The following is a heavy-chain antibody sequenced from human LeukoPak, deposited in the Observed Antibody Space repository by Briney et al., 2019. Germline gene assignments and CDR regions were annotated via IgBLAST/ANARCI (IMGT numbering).Heavy chain of an antibody. CDR3: AREAVAVSGRALVY. J-gene: IGHJ4*02. CDR2: IYNSGST. CDR1: GVSISSYF. V-gene: IGHV4-4*07. Sequence: SETLSLTCSVSGVSISSYFWIWLRQRAGKGLEGIGRIYNSGSTNYNPSLKSRVTMSVDTSKNQFSLNLTSVTAADTAVCYCAREAVAVSGRALVYWGQGNLVTVSS. D-gene: IGHD6-19*01.